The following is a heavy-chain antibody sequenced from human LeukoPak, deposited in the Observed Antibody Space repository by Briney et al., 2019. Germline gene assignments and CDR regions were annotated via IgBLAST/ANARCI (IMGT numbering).Heavy chain of an antibody. CDR1: GGTFSSYA. J-gene: IGHJ4*02. Sequence: WVKVSCKASGGTFSSYAISWVRQAPGQGVEWRGRIFPILGIANYAQKFQDRVTITADKSTSTAYMELSSLRSVDTAVYYCARSIAAAGTCLIYWGQGTLVTVSS. CDR3: ARSIAAAGTCLIY. D-gene: IGHD6-13*01. CDR2: IFPILGIA. V-gene: IGHV1-69*04.